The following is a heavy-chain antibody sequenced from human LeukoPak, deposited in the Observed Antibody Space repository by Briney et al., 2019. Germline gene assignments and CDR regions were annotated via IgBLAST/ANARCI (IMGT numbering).Heavy chain of an antibody. CDR2: IKSKTDGGTT. V-gene: IGHV3-15*01. CDR1: GFTFSNAW. Sequence: GGPLRLSCTASGFTFSNAWMSWVRQAPGKGLEWVGRIKSKTDGGTTDYAAPVKGRFTISRDDSKNTLYLQMNSLKTEDTAVYYCTAPLVVRALDYWGQGTLVTVSS. CDR3: TAPLVVRALDY. D-gene: IGHD3-10*01. J-gene: IGHJ4*02.